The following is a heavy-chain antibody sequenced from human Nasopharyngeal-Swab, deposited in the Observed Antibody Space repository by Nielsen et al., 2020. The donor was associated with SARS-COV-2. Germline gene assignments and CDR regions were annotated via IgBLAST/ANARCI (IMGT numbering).Heavy chain of an antibody. J-gene: IGHJ6*02. CDR2: INPSGGST. CDR3: ARVQQLVSPYYYYGMDV. Sequence: VRQMPGKGLEWVGIINPSGGSTSYAQKFQGRVTMTRDTSTSTVYMELSSLRSEDTAVYYCARVQQLVSPYYYYGMDVWGQGTTVTVSS. V-gene: IGHV1-46*01. D-gene: IGHD6-13*01.